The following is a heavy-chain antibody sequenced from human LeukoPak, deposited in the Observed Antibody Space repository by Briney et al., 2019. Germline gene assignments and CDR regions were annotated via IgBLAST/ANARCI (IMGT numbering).Heavy chain of an antibody. Sequence: PGGSLRLSCAASGFTVSSNEMSWVRQAPGKGLEWVSSISGGSTYYADSRKGRFTISRDNSKNTLHLQMSSLRAEDTAVYYCASLPYYYDSSGYYYRLNDAFDIWGQGIMVTVSS. CDR2: ISGGST. CDR3: ASLPYYYDSSGYYYRLNDAFDI. CDR1: GFTVSSNE. J-gene: IGHJ3*02. D-gene: IGHD3-22*01. V-gene: IGHV3-38-3*01.